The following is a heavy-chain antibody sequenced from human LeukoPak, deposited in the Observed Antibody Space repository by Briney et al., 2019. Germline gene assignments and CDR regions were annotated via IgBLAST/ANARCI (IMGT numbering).Heavy chain of an antibody. CDR2: IYYSGST. Sequence: SQTLSLTCTVSGGSISSGDYYWSWIRQPPGKGLEWIGYIYYSGSTYYNPSLKSRVTMSVDTSKNQFSLKLSSVTAADTAVYYCARTTLGYCSGGSCYSFDYWGQGTLVTVSS. D-gene: IGHD2-15*01. V-gene: IGHV4-30-4*01. CDR3: ARTTLGYCSGGSCYSFDY. J-gene: IGHJ4*02. CDR1: GGSISSGDYY.